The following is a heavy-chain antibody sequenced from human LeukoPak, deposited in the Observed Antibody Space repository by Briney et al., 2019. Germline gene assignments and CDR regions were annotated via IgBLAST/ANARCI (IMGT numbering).Heavy chain of an antibody. CDR3: ARDRGIMLTFGGVIAKGAHY. D-gene: IGHD3-16*02. Sequence: LRLSCAASGFTFSSYAMSWVRQAPGKGLEWIGYIYDSGSTYYNPSLKSRVTISLDMSKNQLSLKLSSVTAADTALYYCARDRGIMLTFGGVIAKGAHYWGQGTLVTVSS. V-gene: IGHV4-30-4*07. CDR2: IYDSGST. CDR1: GFTFSSYA. J-gene: IGHJ4*02.